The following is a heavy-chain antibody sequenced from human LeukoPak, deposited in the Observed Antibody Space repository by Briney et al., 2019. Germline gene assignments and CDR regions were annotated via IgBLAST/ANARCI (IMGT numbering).Heavy chain of an antibody. CDR2: INPNSGGT. Sequence: ASVKVSCKASGYTFTGYFMHWVRQAPGQGLEWMGWINPNSGGTNYAQKFQGRVTMTRDTSINTAYMELSRLRSDDTAVYYCARGALYYDILTVSTPRGYFDYWGQGTLVTVSS. J-gene: IGHJ4*02. V-gene: IGHV1-2*02. CDR1: GYTFTGYF. D-gene: IGHD3-9*01. CDR3: ARGALYYDILTVSTPRGYFDY.